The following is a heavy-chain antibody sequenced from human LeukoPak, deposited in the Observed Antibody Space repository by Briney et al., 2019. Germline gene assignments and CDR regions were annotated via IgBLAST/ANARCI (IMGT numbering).Heavy chain of an antibody. V-gene: IGHV3-30*18. CDR3: AKCGSGWHVPDY. CDR1: GFTFSSYG. D-gene: IGHD6-19*01. Sequence: GGSLRLSCAASGFTFSSYGMHWVRQAPGKGLEWVAVISYDGSNKYYADSVKGRFTISRDNSKNTLYLQMNSLRAEDTAVYYCAKCGSGWHVPDYWGQGTLVTVSS. J-gene: IGHJ4*02. CDR2: ISYDGSNK.